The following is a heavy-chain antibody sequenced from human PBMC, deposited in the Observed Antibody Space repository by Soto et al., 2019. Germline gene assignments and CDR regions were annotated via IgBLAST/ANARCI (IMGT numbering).Heavy chain of an antibody. CDR1: GGTLSRYA. Sequence: VKASCKASGGTLSRYASSRVRQAPGQGLEWMGGIIPIFGTANYAQKFQGRVTITADKSTSTAYMELSSLRSEDTAVYYCAGGARWELYCYYYGMGIWGQGPTGTVSS. D-gene: IGHD1-26*01. CDR2: IIPIFGTA. V-gene: IGHV1-69*13. CDR3: AGGARWELYCYYYGMGI. J-gene: IGHJ6*02.